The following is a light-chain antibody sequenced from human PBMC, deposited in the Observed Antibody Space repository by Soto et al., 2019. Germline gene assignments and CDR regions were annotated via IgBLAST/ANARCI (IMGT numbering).Light chain of an antibody. CDR2: EGS. Sequence: QSALTQPASVSGSPGQSITISCIGTSSDVGRYNIVSWYQQHPGKAPKLMIYEGSKRPSGVSNRFSGSKSGNTASLTISGLQAEDEADYYCCSYAGSSTYVFGTGTKLTVL. V-gene: IGLV2-23*01. CDR1: SSDVGRYNI. J-gene: IGLJ1*01. CDR3: CSYAGSSTYV.